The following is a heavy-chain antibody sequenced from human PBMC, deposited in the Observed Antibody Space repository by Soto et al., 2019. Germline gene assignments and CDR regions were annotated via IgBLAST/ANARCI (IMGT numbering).Heavy chain of an antibody. V-gene: IGHV1-3*01. CDR2: INAGNGNT. D-gene: IGHD2-15*01. J-gene: IGHJ5*01. CDR1: GYTFTSYA. Sequence: QVQLVQSGAEVKKPGASVKVSCKASGYTFTSYAMHWVRQAPGQRLEWMGWINAGNGNTKYSQKFQGRVTITRDTPASTAYLELSSLRSEDTAVYYFARDLGGWPDSGGQGTLVTVSS. CDR3: ARDLGGWPDS.